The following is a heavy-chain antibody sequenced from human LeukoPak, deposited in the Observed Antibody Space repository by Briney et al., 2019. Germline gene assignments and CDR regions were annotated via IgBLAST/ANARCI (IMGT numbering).Heavy chain of an antibody. CDR1: GYTFTSYG. CDR3: ARGNDILTGYYYYYYGMDV. Sequence: ASVKVSCKASGYTFTSYGISWVRQAPGQGLEWMGWISAYNGNTNYAQKLQGRVTMTTDTSTSTAYMELRSLRSDDTAVYYCARGNDILTGYYYYYYGMDVWGKGTTVTVSS. CDR2: ISAYNGNT. J-gene: IGHJ6*04. D-gene: IGHD3-9*01. V-gene: IGHV1-18*04.